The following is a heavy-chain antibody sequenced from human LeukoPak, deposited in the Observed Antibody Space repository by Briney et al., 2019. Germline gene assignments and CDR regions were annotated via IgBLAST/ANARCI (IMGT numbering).Heavy chain of an antibody. CDR3: ARRPPYSGWDYRSRVLATDIDF. V-gene: IGHV4-34*01. J-gene: IGHJ4*02. CDR2: INHSGDT. Sequence: PSETLSLTCAVYGGSFSGYYWTWIRQPPGKGLEWIGDINHSGDTNYNPSLKSRVIISVDTSKSQFFLKVNSVTAADTSFYYCARRPPYSGWDYRSRVLATDIDFWGQGALVTVSS. CDR1: GGSFSGYY. D-gene: IGHD2-21*02.